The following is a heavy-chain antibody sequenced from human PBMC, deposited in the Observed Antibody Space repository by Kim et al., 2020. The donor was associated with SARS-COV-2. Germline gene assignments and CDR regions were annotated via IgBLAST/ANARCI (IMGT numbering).Heavy chain of an antibody. Sequence: HYADSVKCRITISKDKAKRSLYLQMNSLRDEDTAVYYCARGGNNWNALDSWGQGTLVTVSS. J-gene: IGHJ5*01. V-gene: IGHV3-48*02. CDR3: ARGGNNWNALDS. D-gene: IGHD1-1*01.